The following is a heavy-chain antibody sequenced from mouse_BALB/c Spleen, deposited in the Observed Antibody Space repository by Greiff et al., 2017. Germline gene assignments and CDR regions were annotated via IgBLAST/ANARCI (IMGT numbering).Heavy chain of an antibody. CDR2: ISSGGSYT. CDR3: TRDVWDRAMDY. V-gene: IGHV5-6-4*01. CDR1: GFTFSSYT. J-gene: IGHJ4*01. D-gene: IGHD4-1*01. Sequence: DVMLVESGGGLVKPGGSLKLSCAASGFTFSSYTMSWVRQTPEKRLEWVATISSGGSYTYYPDSVKGRFTISRDNAKNTLYLQMSSLKSEDTAMYYCTRDVWDRAMDYWGQGTSVTVSS.